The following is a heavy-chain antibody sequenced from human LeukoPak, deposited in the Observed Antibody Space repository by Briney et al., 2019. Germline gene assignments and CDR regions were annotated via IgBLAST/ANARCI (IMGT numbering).Heavy chain of an antibody. D-gene: IGHD5-12*01. V-gene: IGHV1-18*04. Sequence: ASVKVSCKASGYTFTSYGISWVRQAPGQGLEWMGWISAYNGNTNYAQKLQGRVTMTTDTSTSTAYRELRSLRSDDTAVYYCARGRVTLVDIVAQEQQLTPPDYWGQGTLVTVSS. J-gene: IGHJ4*02. CDR2: ISAYNGNT. CDR1: GYTFTSYG. CDR3: ARGRVTLVDIVAQEQQLTPPDY.